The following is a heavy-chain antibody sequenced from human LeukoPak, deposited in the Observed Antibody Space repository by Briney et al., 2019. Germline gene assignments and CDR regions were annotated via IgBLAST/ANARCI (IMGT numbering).Heavy chain of an antibody. Sequence: GGALRLSCEASGFTFSSYCISWVRQAPGKGLEWVSAISGSGGSTYYADSVKGRFTISRDNSKNTLYLQMNSLRAEDTAVYYCAKEEDIVVVPAATGVDYWGQGTLVTVSS. CDR2: ISGSGGST. J-gene: IGHJ4*02. CDR1: GFTFSSYC. CDR3: AKEEDIVVVPAATGVDY. D-gene: IGHD2-2*01. V-gene: IGHV3-23*01.